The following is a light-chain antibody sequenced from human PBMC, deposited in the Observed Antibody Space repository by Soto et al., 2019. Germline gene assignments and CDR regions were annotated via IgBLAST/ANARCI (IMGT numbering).Light chain of an antibody. CDR2: GAS. CDR1: QSVSKNF. Sequence: EILLTQSPGTLSLSPGERATLSCRASQSVSKNFLVWYQQKPGQAPRLLISGASNRATGIPDRFSDSGSGTDFSLAVDSLEPEDHAVYFCQQYGGSPPSFDGTTEVAIK. V-gene: IGKV3-20*01. J-gene: IGKJ4*01. CDR3: QQYGGSPPS.